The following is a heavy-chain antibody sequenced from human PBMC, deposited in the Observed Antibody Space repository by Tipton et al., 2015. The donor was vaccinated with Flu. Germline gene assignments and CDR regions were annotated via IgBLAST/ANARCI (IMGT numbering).Heavy chain of an antibody. CDR1: GGSINSYY. V-gene: IGHV4-4*07. CDR2: IYTDEST. CDR3: ARLSYYDVDLKNFYFDY. D-gene: IGHD3-10*02. J-gene: IGHJ4*02. Sequence: LRLSCTVSGGSINSYYWSWIRQPAGKGLEWIGRIYTDESTNYNPSLKSRVTISVDTSTSQFSPMLRSVTAADTAVYYCARLSYYDVDLKNFYFDYWGQGALVTVSS.